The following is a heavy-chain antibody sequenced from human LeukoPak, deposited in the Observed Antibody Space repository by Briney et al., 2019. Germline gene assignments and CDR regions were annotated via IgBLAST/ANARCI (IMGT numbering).Heavy chain of an antibody. J-gene: IGHJ3*02. Sequence: GGSLRLSCAASGFTFSSYAMSWVRQAPGKGLEWVSTISGSGVSTYYADSVKGRFTISRDNSKNTLYLQMNSLRAEDTAVYYCAKDTSTRWSYFHHDAFDIWGQGTMVTVSS. D-gene: IGHD2/OR15-2a*01. CDR3: AKDTSTRWSYFHHDAFDI. CDR2: ISGSGVST. V-gene: IGHV3-23*01. CDR1: GFTFSSYA.